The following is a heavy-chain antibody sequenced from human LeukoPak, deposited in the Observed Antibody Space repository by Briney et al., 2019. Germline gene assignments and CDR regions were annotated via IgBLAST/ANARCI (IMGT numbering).Heavy chain of an antibody. D-gene: IGHD3-10*01. CDR3: ARGVRGDNAFDI. CDR2: IIPIFGTA. V-gene: IGHV1-69*13. CDR1: GGTFISYA. J-gene: IGHJ3*02. Sequence: ASVKVSCKASGGTFISYAISWVRQAPGQGLEWMGGIIPIFGTANYAQKFQGRVTITADESTSTAYMELSSLRSEDTAVYYCARGVRGDNAFDIWGQGTMVTVSS.